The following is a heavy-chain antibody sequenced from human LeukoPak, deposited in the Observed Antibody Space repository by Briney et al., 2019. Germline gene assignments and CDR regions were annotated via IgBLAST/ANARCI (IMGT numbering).Heavy chain of an antibody. D-gene: IGHD3-9*01. CDR3: ARDSGHYDILTGYYSPEYFQH. CDR1: GGSVSSGSYY. J-gene: IGHJ1*01. Sequence: PSETLSLTCTVSGGSVSSGSYYWSWIRQPPGKGLEWSGYIYYSGSTNYNPSLKSRVTISVDTSKNQFSLKLSSVTAADTAVYYCARDSGHYDILTGYYSPEYFQHWGQGTLVTVSS. CDR2: IYYSGST. V-gene: IGHV4-61*01.